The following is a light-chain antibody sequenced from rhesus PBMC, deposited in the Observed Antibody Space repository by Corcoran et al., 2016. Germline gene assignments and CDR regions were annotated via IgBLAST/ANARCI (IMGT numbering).Light chain of an antibody. Sequence: QAALTQPHSVSGSPGQSVTISSSGTSSDIGGYNYVSWYQQHPGTAPKLMIYEVSKRPPGVSDRFSGSKSGNTASLTISGLQAEDEADYYCTSYAGSNTFIFGSGTRLTVL. V-gene: IGLV2-32*02. CDR2: EVS. J-gene: IGLJ1*01. CDR1: SSDIGGYNY. CDR3: TSYAGSNTFI.